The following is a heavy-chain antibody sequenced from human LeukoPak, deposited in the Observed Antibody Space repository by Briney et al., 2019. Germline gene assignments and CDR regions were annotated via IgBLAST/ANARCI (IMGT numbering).Heavy chain of an antibody. CDR1: GYTFTGYY. J-gene: IGHJ4*02. CDR2: MNPNTGAT. V-gene: IGHV1-2*02. D-gene: IGHD6-19*01. Sequence: GASVTVSCQPSGYTFTGYYLHWVRQAPGQGLEWMGWMNPNTGATIYAQKFQGRVTLTRDTPISTAYMELTSLRSDDTAIYYCARDRVGSGWPRPFYFEFWGQGTLVSVSS. CDR3: ARDRVGSGWPRPFYFEF.